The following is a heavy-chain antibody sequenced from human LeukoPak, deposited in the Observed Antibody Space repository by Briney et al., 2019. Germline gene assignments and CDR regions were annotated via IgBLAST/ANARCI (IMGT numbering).Heavy chain of an antibody. D-gene: IGHD3-10*01. Sequence: PGGSLRLSCAASGFSFSSYAMHWVRQAPGKGLEWVAVMSYDGSNKYFADSVKGRFTISRDNSKNMLYLQMNSLRAEDTAVYYCAKDFENYYGSGSFSFVMDVWGQGTTVTVSS. J-gene: IGHJ6*02. CDR2: MSYDGSNK. CDR3: AKDFENYYGSGSFSFVMDV. V-gene: IGHV3-30*18. CDR1: GFSFSSYA.